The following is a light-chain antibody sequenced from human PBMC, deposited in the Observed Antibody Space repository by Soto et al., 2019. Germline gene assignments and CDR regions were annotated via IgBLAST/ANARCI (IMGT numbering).Light chain of an antibody. CDR2: GAS. Sequence: DTVLTQSPGILSLSPGERATLYCRTSQSIRSNYLAWYQQKPGQPPRLLIYGASNRAGGIPDRFSGSGSGTDFTLTISRLEPEDFAVYYCQQYGGSPRTFGQGTKLEIK. J-gene: IGKJ2*01. V-gene: IGKV3-20*01. CDR1: QSIRSNY. CDR3: QQYGGSPRT.